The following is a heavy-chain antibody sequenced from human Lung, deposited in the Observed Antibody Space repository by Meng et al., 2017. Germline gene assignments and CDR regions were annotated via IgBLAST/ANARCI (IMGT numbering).Heavy chain of an antibody. D-gene: IGHD4-11*01. Sequence: QLKPGGAGLLKPSETLSLTCVVYGGSFSDYYWSWIRQPPGKGLEWIGEINHSGSTNYNPSLESRATISVDTSQNNLSLKLSSVTAADSAVYYCARGPTTMAHDFDYWGQGTLVTVSS. J-gene: IGHJ4*02. CDR1: GGSFSDYY. V-gene: IGHV4-34*01. CDR2: INHSGST. CDR3: ARGPTTMAHDFDY.